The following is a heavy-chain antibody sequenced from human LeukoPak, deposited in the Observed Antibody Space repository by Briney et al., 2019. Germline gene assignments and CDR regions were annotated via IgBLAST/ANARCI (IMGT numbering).Heavy chain of an antibody. CDR1: GFTFSTYW. CDR3: AREWALSVYYDRSGYSDY. D-gene: IGHD3-22*01. CDR2: INTAGTST. V-gene: IGHV3-74*01. Sequence: PGRSLRLSCAASGFTFSTYWMHWVRQAPGKGLVWVSRINTAGTSTSYADSVKGRFTISRDNAKNTLYLQMNSLRAEDTAVYYCAREWALSVYYDRSGYSDYWGQGTLVTVSS. J-gene: IGHJ4*02.